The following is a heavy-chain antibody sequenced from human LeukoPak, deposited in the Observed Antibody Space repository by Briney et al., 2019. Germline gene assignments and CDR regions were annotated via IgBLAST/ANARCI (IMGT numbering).Heavy chain of an antibody. J-gene: IGHJ4*02. CDR2: ISYDGSNK. Sequence: GGSLRLSCAASGFTFSDYVMHWVRQAPGKGLQWVSVISYDGSNKYYADSVKGRFTISRDNSKNTLYLQMNSLRAEDTAVYYCAKDLGPAPAPSYDSSGYQRGGFDYWGQGTLVTVSS. CDR1: GFTFSDYV. D-gene: IGHD3-22*01. CDR3: AKDLGPAPAPSYDSSGYQRGGFDY. V-gene: IGHV3-30*18.